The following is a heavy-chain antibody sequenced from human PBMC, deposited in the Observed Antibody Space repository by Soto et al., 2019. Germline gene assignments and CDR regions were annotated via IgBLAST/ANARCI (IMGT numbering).Heavy chain of an antibody. CDR3: ARSTIDSSGYYYFDY. V-gene: IGHV4-59*01. Sequence: KPSETLSLTCTVSGGSISSYYWSWIRQPPGKGLEWIGYIYYSGSTNYNPSLKSRVTISVDTSKNQFSLKLSSVTAADTAVYYCARSTIDSSGYYYFDYWGQGTLVTVSS. CDR1: GGSISSYY. J-gene: IGHJ4*02. CDR2: IYYSGST. D-gene: IGHD3-22*01.